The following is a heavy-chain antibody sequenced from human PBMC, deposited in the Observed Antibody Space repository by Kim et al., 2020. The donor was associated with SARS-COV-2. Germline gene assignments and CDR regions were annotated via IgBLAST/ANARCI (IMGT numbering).Heavy chain of an antibody. CDR2: IKSKTDGGTT. D-gene: IGHD2-2*01. Sequence: GGSLRLSCAASGFTFSNAWMSWVRQAPGKGLEWVGRIKSKTDGGTTDYAAPVKGRFTISRDDSKNTLYLQMNSLKTEDTAVYYCTTADVVPAAPDAFDIWGQGTMVTVSS. CDR3: TTADVVPAAPDAFDI. CDR1: GFTFSNAW. V-gene: IGHV3-15*01. J-gene: IGHJ3*02.